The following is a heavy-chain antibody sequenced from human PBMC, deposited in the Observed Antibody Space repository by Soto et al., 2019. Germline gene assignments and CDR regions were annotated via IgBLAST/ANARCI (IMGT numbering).Heavy chain of an antibody. D-gene: IGHD6-19*01. CDR2: IYYSGGT. V-gene: IGHV4-61*08. J-gene: IGHJ5*02. Sequence: SETLSLTCTVSGAALSSGGYFYTWVRQPPGKGLEWLGYIYYSGGTNYNPSLKRRVTISLDKSKSQFSLRLSSVTAADTAVYYCTREQSDDNYFDPWGQGTLVTVSS. CDR3: TREQSDDNYFDP. CDR1: GAALSSGGYF.